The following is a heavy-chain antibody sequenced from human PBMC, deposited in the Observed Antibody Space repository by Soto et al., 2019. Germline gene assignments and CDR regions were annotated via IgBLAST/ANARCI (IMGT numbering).Heavy chain of an antibody. CDR2: IKSKTDGGTT. Sequence: GGSLRLSXAASGFTFSNAWMSWVRQAPGKGLEWVGRIKSKTDGGTTDYAAPVKGRFTISRDDSKNTLYLQMNSLKTEDTAVYYCTTPGRYYDFWSGYSSILDYWGQGTLVTVSS. CDR3: TTPGRYYDFWSGYSSILDY. D-gene: IGHD3-3*01. CDR1: GFTFSNAW. V-gene: IGHV3-15*01. J-gene: IGHJ4*02.